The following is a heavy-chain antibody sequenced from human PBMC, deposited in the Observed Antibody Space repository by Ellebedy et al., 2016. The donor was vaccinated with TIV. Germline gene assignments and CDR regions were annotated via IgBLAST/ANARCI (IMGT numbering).Heavy chain of an antibody. CDR1: GYTFTGYY. CDR2: INPNSGGT. V-gene: IGHV1-2*02. CDR3: ARAPAGLLWFGSRGYFDY. D-gene: IGHD3-10*01. Sequence: ASVKVSCKASGYTFTGYYMHWVRQAPGQGLEWMGWINPNSGGTNYAQKFQGRVTMTRDTSISTAYMELSRLRSDDTAVYYCARAPAGLLWFGSRGYFDYWGQGTLVTVSS. J-gene: IGHJ4*02.